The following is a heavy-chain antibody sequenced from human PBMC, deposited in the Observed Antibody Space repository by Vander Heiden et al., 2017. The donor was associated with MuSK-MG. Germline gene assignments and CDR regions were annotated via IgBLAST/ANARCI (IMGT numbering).Heavy chain of an antibody. D-gene: IGHD3-3*01. Sequence: QVQLVQSGAEVKKPGSSVKVSCKASGGTFSSYAISWVRQAPGQGLEWMGGIIPIFGTANYAQKFQGRVTITADESTSTAYMELSSLRSEDTAVYYCASSPNFWTTKGYYFDYWGQGTLVTVSS. CDR1: GGTFSSYA. J-gene: IGHJ4*02. V-gene: IGHV1-69*12. CDR3: ASSPNFWTTKGYYFDY. CDR2: IIPIFGTA.